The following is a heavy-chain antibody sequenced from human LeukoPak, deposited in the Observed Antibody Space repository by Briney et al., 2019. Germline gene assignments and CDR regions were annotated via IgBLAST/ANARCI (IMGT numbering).Heavy chain of an antibody. CDR3: ARGMRGDWFDP. CDR2: ISSSSSYK. CDR1: GFTFSSYS. J-gene: IGHJ5*02. D-gene: IGHD3-16*01. Sequence: GGALRLSCAASGFTFSSYSMNWVRQAPGKGREGVSSISSSSSYKYYADSVKGRFTISRDNAKNSLYLQMNSLRAEDTAVYYCARGMRGDWFDPWGQGTLVTVSS. V-gene: IGHV3-21*01.